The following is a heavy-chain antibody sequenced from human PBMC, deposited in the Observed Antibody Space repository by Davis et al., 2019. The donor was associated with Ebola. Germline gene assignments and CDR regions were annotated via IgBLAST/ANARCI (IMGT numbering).Heavy chain of an antibody. CDR2: ISSSGSTI. D-gene: IGHD5-18*01. V-gene: IGHV3-11*01. CDR1: GFTFSDYY. CDR3: ARDTEGGSRGYPFDS. Sequence: GESLKISCAASGFTFSDYYMSWIRQAPGKGLEWVSYISSSGSTIYYADSVKGRFTISRDNAKNSLYLQMNSLRAEDTAVYYCARDTEGGSRGYPFDSWGQGTLVTVSS. J-gene: IGHJ4*02.